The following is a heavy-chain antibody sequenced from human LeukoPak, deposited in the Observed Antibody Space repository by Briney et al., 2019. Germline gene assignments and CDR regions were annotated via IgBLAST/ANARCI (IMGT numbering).Heavy chain of an antibody. CDR1: GYTLTNYG. CDR2: INTYNGNT. D-gene: IGHD1-26*01. J-gene: IGHJ4*02. Sequence: GASVKVSCKASGYTLTNYGITWMRQAPGQGLEWMGWINTYNGNTNYAQKLQGRVTITTDTSTSTAYMELRSLRSDDTAGFYCARDLVDGVGAPGAYWGEGALVTVSS. CDR3: ARDLVDGVGAPGAY. V-gene: IGHV1-18*01.